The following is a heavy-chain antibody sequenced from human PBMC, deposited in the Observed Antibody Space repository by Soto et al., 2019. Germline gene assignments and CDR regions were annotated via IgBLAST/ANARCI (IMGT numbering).Heavy chain of an antibody. Sequence: QVQLVESGGGVVQPGRSLRLSCAASGFMFSNHGMHWVRQAPGKGLGWVAVIWSDGNNRYYADSVKGRFTISRDNSKNTLYLQMNSLRAEDTAVYHCVRGDNWNDEASDYWGQGTLVTVSS. CDR2: IWSDGNNR. V-gene: IGHV3-33*01. J-gene: IGHJ4*02. D-gene: IGHD1-1*01. CDR3: VRGDNWNDEASDY. CDR1: GFMFSNHG.